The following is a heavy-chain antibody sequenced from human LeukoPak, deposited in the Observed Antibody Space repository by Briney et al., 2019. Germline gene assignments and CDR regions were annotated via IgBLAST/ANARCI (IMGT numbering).Heavy chain of an antibody. CDR1: GFTFSSYA. CDR2: ISYDGSNK. V-gene: IGHV3-30*04. J-gene: IGHJ5*02. CDR3: ATSSGPYYYGSGKTP. D-gene: IGHD3-10*01. Sequence: GGSPRLSCAASGFTFSSYAMHWVRQAPGKGLEWVAVISYDGSNKYYADSVKGRFTISRDNSKNTLYLQMNSLRAEDTAVYYCATSSGPYYYGSGKTPWGQGTLVTVSS.